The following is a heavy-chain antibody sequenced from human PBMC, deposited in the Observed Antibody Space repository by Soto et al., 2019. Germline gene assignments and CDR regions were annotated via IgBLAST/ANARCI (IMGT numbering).Heavy chain of an antibody. V-gene: IGHV3-48*02. D-gene: IGHD2-15*01. CDR2: ISSSSSTI. J-gene: IGHJ2*01. CDR1: GFTFSSYS. Sequence: GGSLRLSCAASGFTFSSYSMNWVRQAPGKGLEWVSYISSSSSTIYYADSVKGRFTISRDNAKNSLYLQMNSLRDEDTAVYYCARDRDVVVVAATVGWYFDLWGRGTLVTVSS. CDR3: ARDRDVVVVAATVGWYFDL.